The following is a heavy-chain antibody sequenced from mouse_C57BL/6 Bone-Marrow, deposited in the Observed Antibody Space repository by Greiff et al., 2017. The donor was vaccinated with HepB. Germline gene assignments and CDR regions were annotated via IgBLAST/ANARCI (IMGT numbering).Heavy chain of an antibody. V-gene: IGHV5-16*01. Sequence: EVMLVESEGGLVQPGSSMKLSCTASGFTFSDYYMAWVRQVPEKGLEWVANINYDGSSTYYLDSLKSRFIISRDNAKNILYLKMSGLKSEDTATYYCSRDNYGSSYGAMDYWGQGTSVTVSS. CDR2: INYDGSST. CDR3: SRDNYGSSYGAMDY. J-gene: IGHJ4*01. CDR1: GFTFSDYY. D-gene: IGHD1-1*01.